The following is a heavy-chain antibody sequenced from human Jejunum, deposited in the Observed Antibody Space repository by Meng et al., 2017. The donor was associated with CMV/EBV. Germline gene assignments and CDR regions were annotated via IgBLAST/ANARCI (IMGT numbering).Heavy chain of an antibody. D-gene: IGHD3-22*01. CDR3: ARDPDKKWLYLDY. J-gene: IGHJ4*02. Sequence: SGVTFSSYGMHWVRQAPGKGLEWVAVISYDGSIKYQADTVKGRFTISRDNSKNTLYLQMNSLRTEDTAVYYCARDPDKKWLYLDYWGQGTRVTVSS. V-gene: IGHV3-30*03. CDR2: ISYDGSIK. CDR1: GVTFSSYG.